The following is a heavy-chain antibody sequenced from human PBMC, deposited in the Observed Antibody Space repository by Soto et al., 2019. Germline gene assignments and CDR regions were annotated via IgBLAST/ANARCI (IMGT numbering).Heavy chain of an antibody. D-gene: IGHD3-22*01. CDR2: IIPIFGTA. Sequence: ASVKVSCEASGGTFSSYAISWVRQAPGQGLEWMGGIIPIFGTANYAQKFQGRVTITADKCTSTAYMELSSLRSEDTAVYYCARSYYYDSSGYYLHCFDYWGHG. CDR1: GGTFSSYA. V-gene: IGHV1-69*06. J-gene: IGHJ4*01. CDR3: ARSYYYDSSGYYLHCFDY.